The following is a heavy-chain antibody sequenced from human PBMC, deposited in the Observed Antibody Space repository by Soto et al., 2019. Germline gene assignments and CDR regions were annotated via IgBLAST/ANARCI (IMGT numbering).Heavy chain of an antibody. Sequence: SETLSLTCAVYGGSFSGYYWSWIRQPPGKGLEWIGEINHSGSTNYNPSLKSRVTISVDTSKNQFSLKLSSVTAADTAVYYCARGEHSSSWYRSSAGMDIWGQGTMVTVSS. V-gene: IGHV4-34*01. CDR1: GGSFSGYY. D-gene: IGHD6-13*01. J-gene: IGHJ3*02. CDR3: ARGEHSSSWYRSSAGMDI. CDR2: INHSGST.